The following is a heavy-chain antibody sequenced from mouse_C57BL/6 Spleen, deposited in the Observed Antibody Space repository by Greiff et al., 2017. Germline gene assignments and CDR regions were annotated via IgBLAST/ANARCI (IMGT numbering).Heavy chain of an antibody. CDR2: IDPETGGT. D-gene: IGHD1-1*01. V-gene: IGHV1-15*01. Sequence: QVQLQQSGAELVRPGASVTLSCKASGYTFTDYEMHWVKQTPVHGLEWIGAIDPETGGTADNQKFKGKAILTADKSSSTAYMELRSLTSEDSAVYYCTRDYGSSYWFAYWGQGTLVTVSA. CDR3: TRDYGSSYWFAY. J-gene: IGHJ3*01. CDR1: GYTFTDYE.